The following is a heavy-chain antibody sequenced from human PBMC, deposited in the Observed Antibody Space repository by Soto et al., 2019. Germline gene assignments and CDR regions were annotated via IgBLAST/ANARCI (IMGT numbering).Heavy chain of an antibody. Sequence: EVQLLESGGGLVQPGGSLRLFCAASGFTFSSYAMSWVRQAPGKGLAWVSAISGSGGSTYYADSVKGRFTISRDNPKNTVYLQMNSLRAEDTAVDYCANTPLVFLEWSWPPTPFFPYYFDYWGQGTLVTVSS. D-gene: IGHD3-3*01. V-gene: IGHV3-23*01. CDR1: GFTFSSYA. CDR3: ANTPLVFLEWSWPPTPFFPYYFDY. CDR2: ISGSGGST. J-gene: IGHJ4*02.